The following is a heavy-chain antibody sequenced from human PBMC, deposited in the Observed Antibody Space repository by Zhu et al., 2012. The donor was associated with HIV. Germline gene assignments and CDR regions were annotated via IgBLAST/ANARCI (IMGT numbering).Heavy chain of an antibody. D-gene: IGHD4-17*01. CDR2: IYHSGST. CDR3: ARLKGDYVPLDY. Sequence: QVQLQESGPGLVKPSETLSLTCAVSGYSISSGYYWGWIRQPPGKGLEWIGSIYHSGSTYYNPSLKSRVTISVDTSKNQFSLKLSSVTAADTAVYYCARLKGDYVPLDYWGQGTLVTVSS. CDR1: GYSISSGYY. V-gene: IGHV4-38-2*01. J-gene: IGHJ4*02.